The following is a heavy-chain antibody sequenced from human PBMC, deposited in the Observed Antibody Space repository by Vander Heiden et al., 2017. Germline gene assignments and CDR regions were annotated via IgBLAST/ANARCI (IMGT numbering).Heavy chain of an antibody. CDR3: ARDSGHSGYDSIDY. Sequence: QVQLVESGGGVVQPGRSLRLSCAGSGFTFISSGMHWVRQAPGKGLEWVAVIWYDGSNKYYADSVKGRFTISRDNSKNTLYLQMNSLRAEDTAVYYCARDSGHSGYDSIDYWGQGTLVTVSS. D-gene: IGHD5-12*01. CDR1: GFTFISSG. CDR2: IWYDGSNK. J-gene: IGHJ4*02. V-gene: IGHV3-33*01.